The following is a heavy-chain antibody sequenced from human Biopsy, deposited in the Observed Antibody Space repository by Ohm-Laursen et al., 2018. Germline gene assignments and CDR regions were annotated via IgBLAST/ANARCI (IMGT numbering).Heavy chain of an antibody. D-gene: IGHD4-23*01. CDR2: ISHTGYT. CDR3: ARGSNEYGGLYFPH. J-gene: IGHJ1*01. CDR1: GGSFTGHY. V-gene: IGHV4-59*11. Sequence: PSETLSLTCAVSGGSFTGHYWTWIRQPPGKGLEWIGHISHTGYTSYKSSLKSRVTISLDTSRKHFSLRLTSLAAADTAVYYCARGSNEYGGLYFPHWDQGTLVTVSS.